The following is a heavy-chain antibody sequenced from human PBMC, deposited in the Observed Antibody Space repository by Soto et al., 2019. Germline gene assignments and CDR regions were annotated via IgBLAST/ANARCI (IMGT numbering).Heavy chain of an antibody. V-gene: IGHV4-59*01. D-gene: IGHD3-22*01. CDR3: ARDNGRENYYDSSGYWYYFDY. CDR1: GGSISSYY. CDR2: IYYSGST. Sequence: PSETLSLTCTVSGGSISSYYWGGIRQPPGKGLEWIGYIYYSGSTNYNPSLKSRVTISVDTSKNQFSLKLSSVTAADTAVYYCARDNGRENYYDSSGYWYYFDYWGQGTLVTVSS. J-gene: IGHJ4*02.